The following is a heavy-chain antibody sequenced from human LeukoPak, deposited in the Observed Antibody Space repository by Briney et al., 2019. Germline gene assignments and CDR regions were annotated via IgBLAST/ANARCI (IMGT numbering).Heavy chain of an antibody. Sequence: PGGSLRLSCAASGFTFSTYAMSWVRQAPGKGLEWVSSISGSGRNTYYADSVKGRFTISRDNSKNTLYLQMNSLKTEDTAVYYCTTGLRAADTNWGLGTLVTVSS. D-gene: IGHD6-13*01. CDR3: TTGLRAADTN. CDR1: GFTFSTYA. CDR2: ISGSGRNT. J-gene: IGHJ4*02. V-gene: IGHV3-23*01.